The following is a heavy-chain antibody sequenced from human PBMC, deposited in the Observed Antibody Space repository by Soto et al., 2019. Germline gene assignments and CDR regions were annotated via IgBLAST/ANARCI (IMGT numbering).Heavy chain of an antibody. V-gene: IGHV3-30*18. D-gene: IGHD6-19*01. Sequence: VQLVESGGGVVQPGRSLRLSCAASGFTFSDYAMHWVRQAPGKGLEWVAVVSHDGRNTHYADSVKGRFTISRDSSKNMVSLAMTSLRDEDTAVYYCAKGGRQWLVTSDFVYWGQGALVTVSS. CDR1: GFTFSDYA. J-gene: IGHJ4*02. CDR3: AKGGRQWLVTSDFVY. CDR2: VSHDGRNT.